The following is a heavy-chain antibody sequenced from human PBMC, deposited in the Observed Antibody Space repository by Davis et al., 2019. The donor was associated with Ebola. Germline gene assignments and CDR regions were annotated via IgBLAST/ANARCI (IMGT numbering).Heavy chain of an antibody. CDR1: GFTVSSNY. Sequence: GESLKISCAASGFTVSSNYMSWVRQAPGKGLEWVSSISSSSSYIYYADSVKGRFTISRDNAKNSLYLQMNSLRAEDTAVYYYARDLVRYNWNYWGMDVWGQGTTVTVSS. J-gene: IGHJ6*02. D-gene: IGHD1-20*01. CDR2: ISSSSSYI. CDR3: ARDLVRYNWNYWGMDV. V-gene: IGHV3-21*01.